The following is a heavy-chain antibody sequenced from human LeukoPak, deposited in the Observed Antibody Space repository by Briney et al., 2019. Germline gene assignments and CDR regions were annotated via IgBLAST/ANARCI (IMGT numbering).Heavy chain of an antibody. CDR3: ARYCSSTSCYSTFDY. V-gene: IGHV4-39*01. D-gene: IGHD2-2*01. CDR1: GGSISSSSYY. CDR2: IYYSGST. J-gene: IGHJ4*02. Sequence: SETLSLTCTVSGGSISSSSYYWGWLRQPPGTGLEWIGSIYYSGSTYYNPSLKSRVTISVDTSKNQFSLKLSSVTAADTAVYYCARYCSSTSCYSTFDYWGQGTLVTVSS.